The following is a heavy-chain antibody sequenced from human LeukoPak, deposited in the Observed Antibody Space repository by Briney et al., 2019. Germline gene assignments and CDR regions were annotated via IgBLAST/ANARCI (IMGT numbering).Heavy chain of an antibody. J-gene: IGHJ4*02. CDR3: ATDDGIAAAGTGAN. Sequence: ASVKVSCKASGYTFTSYGISWVRQAPGQGLEWMGWISAYNGNTNYAQKLQGRVTMTTDTSTSTAYMELSSLRSEDTAVYYCATDDGIAAAGTGANWGQGTLVTVSS. V-gene: IGHV1-18*01. CDR2: ISAYNGNT. D-gene: IGHD6-13*01. CDR1: GYTFTSYG.